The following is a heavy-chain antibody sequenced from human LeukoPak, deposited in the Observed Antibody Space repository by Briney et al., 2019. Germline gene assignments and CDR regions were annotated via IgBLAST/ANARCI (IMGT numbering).Heavy chain of an antibody. CDR3: ARRGPSYDFWSGYAFDI. CDR2: IYPGDSDT. V-gene: IGHV5-51*01. J-gene: IGHJ3*02. CDR1: GYNFTSYW. D-gene: IGHD3-3*01. Sequence: GESLKISCKGSGYNFTSYWIGWVRQMPGKGLEWMGIIYPGDSDTRYSPSFQGQVTISADKSISTAYLQWSSLKASDTAMYYCARRGPSYDFWSGYAFDIWGQGTMVTVSS.